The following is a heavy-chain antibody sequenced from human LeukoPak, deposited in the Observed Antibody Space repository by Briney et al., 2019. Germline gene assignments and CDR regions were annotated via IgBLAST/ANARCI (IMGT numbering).Heavy chain of an antibody. Sequence: ASVKVSCKASGYTFTGYYMHWVRQAPGQGLEWMGWINPNSGGTNYAQRFQGRVTMTRDTSISTAYMELSRLRSDDTAVYYCARVPRRHHGLDPWGQGTLVTVSS. CDR2: INPNSGGT. D-gene: IGHD1-14*01. V-gene: IGHV1-2*02. CDR3: ARVPRRHHGLDP. CDR1: GYTFTGYY. J-gene: IGHJ5*02.